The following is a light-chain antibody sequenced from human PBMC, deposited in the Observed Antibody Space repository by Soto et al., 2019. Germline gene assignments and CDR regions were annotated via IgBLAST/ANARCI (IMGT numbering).Light chain of an antibody. CDR2: DAS. CDR1: QSVSSY. Sequence: EIVLTQSPATLSLSPGERATLSCRASQSVSSYLAWYQQKPGQAPRLLIYDASNRATGIPARFSGSGSGTDVTLTISSLEPDDFAVYYCQQRSNWPRGTFGQATKLEIK. J-gene: IGKJ2*02. V-gene: IGKV3-11*01. CDR3: QQRSNWPRGT.